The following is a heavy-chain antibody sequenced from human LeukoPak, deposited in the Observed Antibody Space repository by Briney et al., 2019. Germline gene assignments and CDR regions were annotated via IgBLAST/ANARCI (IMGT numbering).Heavy chain of an antibody. V-gene: IGHV3-30*04. J-gene: IGHJ5*02. CDR1: GFTFSSYA. Sequence: PGGSLRLSCAASGFTFSSYAMHWVRQAPGKGLERVAVISYDGSNKYYADSVKGRFTISRDNSKNTLYLQMNSLRAEDTAVYYCAREDCSSTSCYGWTYNWFDPWGQGTLVTVSS. CDR2: ISYDGSNK. D-gene: IGHD2-2*01. CDR3: AREDCSSTSCYGWTYNWFDP.